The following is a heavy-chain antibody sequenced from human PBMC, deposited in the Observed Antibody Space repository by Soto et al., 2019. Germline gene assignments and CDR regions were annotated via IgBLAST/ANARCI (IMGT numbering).Heavy chain of an antibody. Sequence: GGSLRLSCAASGFTFSSYSMNWVRQAPGKGLEWVSYITVSGETIYYADSVKGRFTISRDNAKNSLYVQMNSLRAEDTAVYYCARDRDFAFDYWGQGILVTVSS. CDR1: GFTFSSYS. CDR3: ARDRDFAFDY. J-gene: IGHJ4*02. CDR2: ITVSGETI. V-gene: IGHV3-48*01.